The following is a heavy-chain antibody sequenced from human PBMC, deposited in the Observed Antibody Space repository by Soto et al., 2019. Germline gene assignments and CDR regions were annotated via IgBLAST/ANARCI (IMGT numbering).Heavy chain of an antibody. CDR2: MHYGGNS. Sequence: SETLSLTCTVSGGSISSYHWSWIRQTPGKGLEWIGHMHYGGNSDYNPSLRSRVTMSVDTSKNQISLKLASVTAADTGVYYCARRYCSRFHGDDAFDVWGQGKVVIVSS. D-gene: IGHD2-2*01. CDR3: ARRYCSRFHGDDAFDV. J-gene: IGHJ3*01. V-gene: IGHV4-59*08. CDR1: GGSISSYH.